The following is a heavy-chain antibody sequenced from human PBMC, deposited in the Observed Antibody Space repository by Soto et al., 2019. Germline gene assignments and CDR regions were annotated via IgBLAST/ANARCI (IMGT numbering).Heavy chain of an antibody. D-gene: IGHD2-21*02. Sequence: GGSLRLSCEVSGFTFSMYSMSWVRQSPGRGLEWVAKIPQDGVDGHYADSVKGRCTISRDSGKNSLYLQLNNLRAEDAAVYYCARDHLILPAHDFFYGSDVWGRGATVTVSS. CDR3: ARDHLILPAHDFFYGSDV. V-gene: IGHV3-7*03. CDR1: GFTFSMYS. CDR2: IPQDGVDG. J-gene: IGHJ6*02.